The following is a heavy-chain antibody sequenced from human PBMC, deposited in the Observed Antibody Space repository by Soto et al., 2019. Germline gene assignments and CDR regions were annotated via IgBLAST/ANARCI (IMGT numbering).Heavy chain of an antibody. CDR2: ISSSSSYI. D-gene: IGHD5-12*01. Sequence: GGSLRLSCAASGFTFSSYSMNWVRQAPGKGLEWVSSISSSSSYIYYADSVKGRFTISRDNAKNSLYLQMNSLRAEDTAVYYCARAHIVATIYYYYGMDVWGQGTTVTVSS. J-gene: IGHJ6*02. CDR3: ARAHIVATIYYYYGMDV. V-gene: IGHV3-21*01. CDR1: GFTFSSYS.